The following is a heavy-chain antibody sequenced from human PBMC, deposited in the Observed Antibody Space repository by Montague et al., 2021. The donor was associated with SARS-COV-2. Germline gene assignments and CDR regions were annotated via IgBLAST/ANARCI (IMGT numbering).Heavy chain of an antibody. CDR1: GFTFSSYD. D-gene: IGHD2-21*01. CDR3: ARVGHIVVLGQHRLRRTYWYFDL. CDR2: IGTAGDT. J-gene: IGHJ2*01. V-gene: IGHV3-13*01. Sequence: SLRLSCASSGFTFSSYDMHWVRQATGKGLEWVSAIGTAGDTYYTGSVKGRFTISRENAKNSLYLQMNSLRAGDTAVHYCARVGHIVVLGQHRLRRTYWYFDLWGRGTLVTVSS.